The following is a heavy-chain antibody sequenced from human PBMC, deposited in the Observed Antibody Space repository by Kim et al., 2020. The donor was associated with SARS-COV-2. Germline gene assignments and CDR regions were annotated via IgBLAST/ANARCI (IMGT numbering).Heavy chain of an antibody. V-gene: IGHV4-61*02. D-gene: IGHD3-10*01. CDR2: IYTSGST. CDR3: ARRRGYGSGLDY. Sequence: SETLSLTCTVSGGSISSGSYYWSWIRQPAGKGLEWIGRIYTSGSTNYNPSLKSRVTISVDTSKNQFSLKLSSVTAADTAVYYCARRRGYGSGLDYWGQGTLVTVSS. J-gene: IGHJ4*02. CDR1: GGSISSGSYY.